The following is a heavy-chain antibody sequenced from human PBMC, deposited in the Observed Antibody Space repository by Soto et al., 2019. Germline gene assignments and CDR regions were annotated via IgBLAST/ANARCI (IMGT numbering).Heavy chain of an antibody. V-gene: IGHV3-48*03. CDR2: IDATSNII. J-gene: IGHJ3*02. D-gene: IGHD3-9*01. Sequence: EVQLVESGGGLVWPGGSLTLSCAASGFAFSSYEMNWVRQAPGKGLEWVSYIDATSNIIHYADFVEGRFTISRDNSKNSLFLQMKSLGAEDTALYYCARDRWHRDWHPGAFDIWGRGTMVTVSS. CDR3: ARDRWHRDWHPGAFDI. CDR1: GFAFSSYE.